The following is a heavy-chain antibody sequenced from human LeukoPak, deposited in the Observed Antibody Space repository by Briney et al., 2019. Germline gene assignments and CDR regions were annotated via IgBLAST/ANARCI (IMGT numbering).Heavy chain of an antibody. CDR2: ISSSSGTI. J-gene: IGHJ4*02. CDR3: ARGRDSIDY. V-gene: IGHV3-48*02. D-gene: IGHD5-24*01. CDR1: GFPLSVFS. Sequence: GGSLRLSCATSGFPLSVFSMNWVRQAPGKGLEWISYISSSSGTIYYADSVTGRFTVSRDNAKSSVFLQMNSLRDEDTAVYFCARGRDSIDYWGQGTLVTVSS.